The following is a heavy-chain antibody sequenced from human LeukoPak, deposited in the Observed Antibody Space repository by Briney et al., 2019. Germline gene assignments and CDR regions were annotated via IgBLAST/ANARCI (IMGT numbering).Heavy chain of an antibody. D-gene: IGHD2-2*01. J-gene: IGHJ4*02. Sequence: GGSLRLSCAASGFTFSNYEMDWVRQAPGKGLEWVSYISSSGSTIYYADSVKGRFTISRDNAKNSLSLQMNSLRAEDTAVYYCARIGLRCSSTSCNVDNWGQGTLVTVSS. V-gene: IGHV3-48*03. CDR3: ARIGLRCSSTSCNVDN. CDR1: GFTFSNYE. CDR2: ISSSGSTI.